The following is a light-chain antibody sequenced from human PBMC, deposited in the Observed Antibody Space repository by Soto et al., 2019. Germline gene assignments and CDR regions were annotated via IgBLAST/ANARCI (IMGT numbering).Light chain of an antibody. CDR3: KSYAGSNTYV. J-gene: IGLJ1*01. Sequence: QSVLTQPPSASGSPGQSVTISCTGTRXDIGAYEFVSWYQHHPGKAPKLIIYEVVQRPSGVPDRFPGSKSGNTASLTVSGLQAADEADYYCKSYAGSNTYVFGTGTKVTVL. CDR2: EVV. V-gene: IGLV2-8*01. CDR1: RXDIGAYEF.